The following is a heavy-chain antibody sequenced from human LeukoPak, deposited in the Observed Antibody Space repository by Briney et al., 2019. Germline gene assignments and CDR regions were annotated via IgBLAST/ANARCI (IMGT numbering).Heavy chain of an antibody. CDR3: AKERMYNNGWFSP. Sequence: SVKGRFSISRDNSKDTLYLQMDSPRAEDTAVYYCAKERMYNNGWFSPWGQGTLVTVSS. J-gene: IGHJ5*02. D-gene: IGHD1-14*01. V-gene: IGHV3-23*01.